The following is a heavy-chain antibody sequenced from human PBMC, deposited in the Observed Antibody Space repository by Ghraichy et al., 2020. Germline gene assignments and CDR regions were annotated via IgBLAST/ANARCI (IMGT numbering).Heavy chain of an antibody. CDR3: ATAPYYYDSSGYGVEYYFDY. CDR2: IIPIFGTA. V-gene: IGHV1-69*13. CDR1: GGTFSSYA. J-gene: IGHJ4*01. D-gene: IGHD3-22*01. Sequence: SVKVSCKASGGTFSSYAISWVRQAPGQGLEWMGGIIPIFGTANYAQKFQGRVTITADESTSTAYMELSSLRSEDTAVYYCATAPYYYDSSGYGVEYYFDYWGHGTLVTVSS.